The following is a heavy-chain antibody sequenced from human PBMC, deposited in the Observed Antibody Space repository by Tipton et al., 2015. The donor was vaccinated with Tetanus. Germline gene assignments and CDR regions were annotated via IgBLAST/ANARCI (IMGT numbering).Heavy chain of an antibody. CDR2: ICGSGGST. J-gene: IGHJ3*02. CDR1: GITFSSYA. CDR3: VKEHEDTAMARDI. D-gene: IGHD5-18*01. V-gene: IGHV3-23*01. Sequence: SLRLSCAASGITFSSYAMSWVRQAPGKRLEWVSAICGSGGSTYYAVSVKGRSTISRDNSKNTLYLQMNRLRAEHPAVYYCVKEHEDTAMARDIWCQGTMVTVSS.